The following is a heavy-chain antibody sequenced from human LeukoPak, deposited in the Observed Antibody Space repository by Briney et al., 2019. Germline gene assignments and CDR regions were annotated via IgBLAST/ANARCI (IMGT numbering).Heavy chain of an antibody. Sequence: GASVKVSCKASGYTFTGYYMHWVRQAPGQGLQWMGWINPNSGGTNYAQKFQGWVTMTRDTSISTAYMELSRLRSDDTAVYYCARVRRGQPPHGAFDIWGQGTMVTVSS. V-gene: IGHV1-2*04. CDR2: INPNSGGT. CDR1: GYTFTGYY. CDR3: ARVRRGQPPHGAFDI. J-gene: IGHJ3*02.